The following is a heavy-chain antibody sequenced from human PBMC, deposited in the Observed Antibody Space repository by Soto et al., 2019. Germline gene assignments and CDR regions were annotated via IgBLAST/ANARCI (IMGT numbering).Heavy chain of an antibody. CDR1: GFTFSSYA. Sequence: EVQLLESGGGLVQPGGSLRLSCAASGFTFSSYAMRWVRQAPGKGLEWVSAISGSGDSTYYADSVKGRFTISRDNSKNTLYLQMNSLRAEDTAVYYWARRGSGSDYDYWGQGTLVTGSS. D-gene: IGHD1-26*01. J-gene: IGHJ4*02. V-gene: IGHV3-23*01. CDR2: ISGSGDST. CDR3: ARRGSGSDYDY.